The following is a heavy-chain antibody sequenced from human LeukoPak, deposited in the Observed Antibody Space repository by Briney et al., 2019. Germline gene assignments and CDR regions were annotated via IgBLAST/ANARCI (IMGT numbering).Heavy chain of an antibody. J-gene: IGHJ4*02. CDR1: GFSFSSYA. CDR2: ISSSGSTV. CDR3: ARSHRTDY. Sequence: GGSLRLSCAASGFSFSSYAMTWVRQAPGKGLEWLSYISSSGSTVHYADSVQGRFTTFRDNAKNSLYLQMNSLRAEDTAVYYCARSHRTDYWGQGTLVTVSS. V-gene: IGHV3-48*03.